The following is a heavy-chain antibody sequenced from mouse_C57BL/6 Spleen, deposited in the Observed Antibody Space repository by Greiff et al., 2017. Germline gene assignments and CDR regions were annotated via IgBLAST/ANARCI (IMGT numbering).Heavy chain of an antibody. Sequence: VPLQPSGPELVKPGASVKISCKASGYAFSSSWMNWVKHRPGKGLAWIGRVYPGDGDTNYNGQVMGKATLTADKSSSTAYMQLSSLTSEDSAVYFCERRGIYYGYPYYAMDYWGQGTSVTVSS. J-gene: IGHJ4*01. CDR1: GYAFSSSW. V-gene: IGHV1-82*01. CDR3: ERRGIYYGYPYYAMDY. CDR2: VYPGDGDT. D-gene: IGHD2-2*01.